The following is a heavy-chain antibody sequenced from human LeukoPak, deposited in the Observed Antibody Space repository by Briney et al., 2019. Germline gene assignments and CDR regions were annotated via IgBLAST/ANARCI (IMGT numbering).Heavy chain of an antibody. D-gene: IGHD3-22*01. V-gene: IGHV1-69*13. J-gene: IGHJ4*02. CDR2: IIPIFGTA. CDR3: ATPRGPTYYYDSSGPFDY. Sequence: SVKVSCKASGGTFSSYAISWVRQTPGQGLEWMGGIIPIFGTANYAQKFQGRVTITADESTSTAYMELSSLRSEDTAVYYCATPRGPTYYYDSSGPFDYWGQGTLVTVSS. CDR1: GGTFSSYA.